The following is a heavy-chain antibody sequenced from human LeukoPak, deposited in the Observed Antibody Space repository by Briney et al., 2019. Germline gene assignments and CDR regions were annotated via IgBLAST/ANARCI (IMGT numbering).Heavy chain of an antibody. CDR2: ISGSGGST. Sequence: PGGSLRLSCAASGFTFSGYAMSWVRQAPGKGLEWVSAISGSGGSTYYAASVKGRFTTPRDHYKNTLYVQMNSLRAEDTAVYYCARMTMVRGAQYYFDYWGQGTLVTVSS. J-gene: IGHJ4*02. D-gene: IGHD3-10*01. CDR3: ARMTMVRGAQYYFDY. CDR1: GFTFSGYA. V-gene: IGHV3-23*01.